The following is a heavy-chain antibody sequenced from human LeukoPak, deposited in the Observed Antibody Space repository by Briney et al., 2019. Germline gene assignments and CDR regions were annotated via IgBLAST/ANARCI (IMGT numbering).Heavy chain of an antibody. D-gene: IGHD2-21*01. CDR3: ARGLLKYFFDY. CDR1: GFTFSSYS. J-gene: IGHJ4*02. Sequence: GGSLRLSCAASGFTFSSYSMNWVRQAPGKGLEWVSSISSSSSYIYYADSVKGRFTISRDNAKTTLYLEMNSLRPEDTAMYYCARGLLKYFFDYWGPGTLVTVSS. V-gene: IGHV3-21*01. CDR2: ISSSSSYI.